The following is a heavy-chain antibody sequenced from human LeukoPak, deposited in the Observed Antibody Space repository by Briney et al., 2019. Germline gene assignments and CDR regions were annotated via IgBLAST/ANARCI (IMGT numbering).Heavy chain of an antibody. J-gene: IGHJ4*02. D-gene: IGHD6-19*01. CDR2: TYYRSKWYN. Sequence: SQTLSLTCAISGDSVSSNSAAWNWIRQSPSRGLEWLGRTYYRSKWYNDYAVSVKSRMTINPDTSKNQFSLQLNSVTPEDTAVYYCARAANFIAVAGNLDYWGQGTLVTVSS. V-gene: IGHV6-1*01. CDR1: GDSVSSNSAA. CDR3: ARAANFIAVAGNLDY.